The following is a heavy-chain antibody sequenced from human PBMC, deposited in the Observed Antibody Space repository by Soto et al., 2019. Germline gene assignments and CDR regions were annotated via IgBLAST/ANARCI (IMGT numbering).Heavy chain of an antibody. CDR1: GFSISSNY. J-gene: IGHJ4*02. D-gene: IGHD3-10*01. V-gene: IGHV3-53*02. Sequence: EVQLVETGGGLIQPGGSLRLSCAASGFSISSNYMTWVRQPPGKGLEWVSLLYSGGTSYYADSVKGRFTISRDNSKNTLFLQMNRLKTEDTAVYYCARGQQVSTIRGVQGFDYWGQGTLVTVSS. CDR3: ARGQQVSTIRGVQGFDY. CDR2: LYSGGTS.